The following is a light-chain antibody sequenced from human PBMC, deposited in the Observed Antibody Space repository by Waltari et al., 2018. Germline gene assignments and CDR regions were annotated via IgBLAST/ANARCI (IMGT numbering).Light chain of an antibody. CDR3: QQSDSTPPYT. CDR2: AAS. J-gene: IGKJ2*01. V-gene: IGKV1-39*01. CDR1: QSISSY. Sequence: DIQMTQSPSSLSASVGYRVTITCRASQSISSYLNWYQQKPGKAPKLLIYAASGLQSGVPSRFSGSGSGTDFTLTISSLQPEDFATYYCQQSDSTPPYTFGQGTKLEIK.